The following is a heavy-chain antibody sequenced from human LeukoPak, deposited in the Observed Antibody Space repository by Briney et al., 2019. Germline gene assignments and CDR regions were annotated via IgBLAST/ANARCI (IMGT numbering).Heavy chain of an antibody. CDR2: ISGSGGGT. V-gene: IGHV3-23*01. Sequence: GGSLRLSCAASGFTLSSYAMSWVRQAPGKGLECVSTISGSGGGTYYADSVKGRFTISRDNSKNTLYLQMNSLRAEDTAVYYCAKSRARREGSSGSIDYWGQGTLVTVSS. D-gene: IGHD3-22*01. CDR3: AKSRARREGSSGSIDY. CDR1: GFTLSSYA. J-gene: IGHJ4*02.